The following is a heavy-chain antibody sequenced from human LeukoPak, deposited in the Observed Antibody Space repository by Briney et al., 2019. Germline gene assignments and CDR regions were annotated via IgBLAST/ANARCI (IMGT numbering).Heavy chain of an antibody. Sequence: SETLSLTCTVSGGSISSYYRSWIRQPPGKGLEWIGYIYYSGSTNYNPSLKSRVTISVDASKNQFSLKLSSVTAADTAVYYCARDRGSGWPFDCWGQGTLVTVSS. J-gene: IGHJ4*02. CDR1: GGSISSYY. CDR3: ARDRGSGWPFDC. V-gene: IGHV4-59*01. D-gene: IGHD6-19*01. CDR2: IYYSGST.